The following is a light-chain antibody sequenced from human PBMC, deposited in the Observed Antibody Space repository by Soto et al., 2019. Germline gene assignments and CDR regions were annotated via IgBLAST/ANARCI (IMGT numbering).Light chain of an antibody. Sequence: QSVLTQPPSASGTPGQRVTISCSGSSSNIGSNYVYWYQQLPGTAPKLLIYRIDQRPSGVPDRFSGSKSGTSASLAISGLRSEDEADSYCAAWDVSLSGWVFGGGTKLTVL. CDR1: SSNIGSNY. J-gene: IGLJ3*02. V-gene: IGLV1-47*01. CDR2: RID. CDR3: AAWDVSLSGWV.